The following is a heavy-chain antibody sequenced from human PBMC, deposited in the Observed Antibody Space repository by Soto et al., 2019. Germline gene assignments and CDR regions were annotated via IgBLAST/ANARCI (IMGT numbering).Heavy chain of an antibody. Sequence: GGSLRLSCAASGFTFSSYAMSWVRQAPGKGLEWVSAISGSGGSTYYADSVKGRFTISRDNSKNTLYLQMNSLRAEDTAVYYCAKDRVAGAMQKVGYFDYWGQGTLVTVSS. D-gene: IGHD3-16*01. V-gene: IGHV3-23*01. CDR1: GFTFSSYA. J-gene: IGHJ4*02. CDR2: ISGSGGST. CDR3: AKDRVAGAMQKVGYFDY.